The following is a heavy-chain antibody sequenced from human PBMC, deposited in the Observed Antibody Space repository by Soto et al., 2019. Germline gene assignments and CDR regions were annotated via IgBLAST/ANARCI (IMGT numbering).Heavy chain of an antibody. CDR3: AKESYYDILTGYHGY. CDR2: ISYDGSNK. J-gene: IGHJ4*02. D-gene: IGHD3-9*01. Sequence: GGSLRLSCAASGFTFNSYGMHWVRQAPGKGLEWVAVISYDGSNKYYADSVKGRFTISRDNSKNTLYLQMNSLRAEDTAVYYCAKESYYDILTGYHGYWGQGTLVTVSS. V-gene: IGHV3-30*18. CDR1: GFTFNSYG.